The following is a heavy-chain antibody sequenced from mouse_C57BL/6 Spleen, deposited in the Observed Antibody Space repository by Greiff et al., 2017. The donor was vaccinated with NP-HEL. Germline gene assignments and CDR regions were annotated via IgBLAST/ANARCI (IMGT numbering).Heavy chain of an antibody. D-gene: IGHD1-1*01. CDR2: ISTYYGDA. J-gene: IGHJ4*01. CDR3: ARSRGGWGYYGD. V-gene: IGHV1-67*01. Sequence: VMLVESGPELVRPGVSVKISCKGSGYTFTDYAMHWVKQSHAKSLEWIGVISTYYGDASYNQKFKDKATMTVDKSSSTAYMELARLTSEDSAVYYCARSRGGWGYYGDWGQGTSVTVSS. CDR1: GYTFTDYA.